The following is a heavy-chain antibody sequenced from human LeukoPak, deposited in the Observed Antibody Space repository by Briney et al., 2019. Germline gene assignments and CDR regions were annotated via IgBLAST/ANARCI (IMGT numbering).Heavy chain of an antibody. CDR1: GGSISSSSYY. CDR3: AGIRKRGYSYGYIDY. CDR2: IYYSGST. D-gene: IGHD5-18*01. V-gene: IGHV4-39*01. J-gene: IGHJ4*02. Sequence: SETLSLTCTVSGGSISSSSYYWGWIRQPPGKGLEWNGSIYYSGSTYYNPSLKSRVTISVDTSKNQFSLKLSSVTAADTAVYYCAGIRKRGYSYGYIDYWGQGTLVTVSS.